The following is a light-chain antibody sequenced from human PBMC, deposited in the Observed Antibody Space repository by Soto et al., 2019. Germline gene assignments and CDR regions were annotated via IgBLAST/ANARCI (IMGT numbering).Light chain of an antibody. V-gene: IGKV1-33*01. CDR1: QGIKNW. Sequence: DIQMTQSPSYVSASVGTSVTITCRASQGIKNWLAWYQQKPGKAPKLLIYDASNLETGVPSRFSGSGSGTDFTFTISSLQPEDIATYYCQQYDNLPLTFGGGTKVDIK. CDR3: QQYDNLPLT. J-gene: IGKJ4*01. CDR2: DAS.